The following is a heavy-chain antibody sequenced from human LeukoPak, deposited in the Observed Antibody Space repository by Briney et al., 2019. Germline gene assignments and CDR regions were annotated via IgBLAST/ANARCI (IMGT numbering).Heavy chain of an antibody. CDR3: AKAAIVDSSGYDLDY. J-gene: IGHJ4*02. V-gene: IGHV3-23*01. D-gene: IGHD3-22*01. CDR1: GFTFSRYA. CDR2: FYGSGNST. Sequence: GGSLRLSCAASGFTFSRYAISWVRQAPGKGREWVSDFYGSGNSTYYADSVKGRFTISRKNSKSNLYLQMNSLRAEDTAVYYCAKAAIVDSSGYDLDYWGQGALVTVSS.